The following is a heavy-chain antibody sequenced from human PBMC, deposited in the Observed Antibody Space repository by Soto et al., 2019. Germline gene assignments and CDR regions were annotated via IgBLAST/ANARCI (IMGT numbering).Heavy chain of an antibody. CDR2: INTDGSST. J-gene: IGHJ4*02. V-gene: IGHV3-74*01. Sequence: EVQLVESGGGLVQPGGSLRLSCAASGFTFSSSWMHWVRQVPGEGLVWVSRINTDGSSTTYADSVKGRFTISRDNAKNTLYLPMNSLRAEDTAVYYCARAGVTILTWGQGTLVTVSS. D-gene: IGHD4-17*01. CDR3: ARAGVTILT. CDR1: GFTFSSSW.